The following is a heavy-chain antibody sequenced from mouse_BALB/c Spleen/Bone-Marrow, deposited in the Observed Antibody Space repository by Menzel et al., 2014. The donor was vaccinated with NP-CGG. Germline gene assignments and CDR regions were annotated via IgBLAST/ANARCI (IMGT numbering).Heavy chain of an antibody. Sequence: AASGFTFSSFGMHWVRQAPEKGLEWVAYISSGSSTIFYADTVKGRFTVSRDNPKNTLFLQMTSLRSEDTAMYYCTRGGNWDDFDYWGQGTTLTVSS. CDR2: ISSGSSTI. V-gene: IGHV5-17*02. D-gene: IGHD4-1*01. J-gene: IGHJ2*01. CDR3: TRGGNWDDFDY. CDR1: GFTFSSFG.